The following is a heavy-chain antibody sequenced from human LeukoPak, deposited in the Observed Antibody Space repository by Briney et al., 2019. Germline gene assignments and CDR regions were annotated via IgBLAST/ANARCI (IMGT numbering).Heavy chain of an antibody. CDR2: ISSSGSTT. D-gene: IGHD2-8*02. CDR1: GFTVSSNY. CDR3: ARARDTGFLFDY. Sequence: QSGGSLRLSCAASGFTVSSNYMSWVRQAPGRGLEWVSYISSSGSTTYYADSVKGRFTISRDNAKNSLYLQMNSLRAEDTAVYYCARARDTGFLFDYWGQGTLVTVSS. J-gene: IGHJ4*02. V-gene: IGHV3-48*03.